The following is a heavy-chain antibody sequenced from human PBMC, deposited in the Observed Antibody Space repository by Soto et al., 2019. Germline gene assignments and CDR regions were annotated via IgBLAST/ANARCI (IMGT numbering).Heavy chain of an antibody. V-gene: IGHV1-18*01. J-gene: IGHJ6*02. CDR3: AGEGVAPYYYYGMDV. D-gene: IGHD5-12*01. CDR2: ISSYNGDT. Sequence: GASVKVSCKASGYTFTRSGISWVRQAPGQGPEWMGWISSYNGDTNYAQTFQGRVTMTTDTSTSTAYMELRSLRSDDTAVYYCAGEGVAPYYYYGMDVWGQGTPVTVS. CDR1: GYTFTRSG.